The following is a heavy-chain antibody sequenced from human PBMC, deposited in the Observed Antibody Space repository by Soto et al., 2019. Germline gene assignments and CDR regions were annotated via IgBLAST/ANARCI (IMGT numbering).Heavy chain of an antibody. CDR2: INPNNGVT. V-gene: IGHV1-2*02. J-gene: IGHJ4*02. D-gene: IGHD6-19*01. CDR3: AAAAIPVAGRHPDF. Sequence: QVQLVQSGAEVKRPGASVKVSCKASGYMFTGFYLHWVRQAPGQGLEWMGWINPNNGVTTYAKNFQSRVTMSRDSCISTAYLELSSLRPDDTAVYFCAAAAIPVAGRHPDFWGQGTVVTVS. CDR1: GYMFTGFY.